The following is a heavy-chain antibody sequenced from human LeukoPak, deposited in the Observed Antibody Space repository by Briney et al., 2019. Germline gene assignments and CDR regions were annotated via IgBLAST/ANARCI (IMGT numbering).Heavy chain of an antibody. J-gene: IGHJ4*02. D-gene: IGHD3-22*01. CDR2: ISSSSSYI. V-gene: IGHV3-21*01. CDR1: GFTFSSYS. Sequence: GGSLRLSCAASGFTFSSYSMNWVRQAPGKGLEWVSSISSSSSYIYYADSVKGRFTISRDNAKNSLYLQMNSLRAEDTAVYYCARGGSLTDSSGYYYFDYWGQGTLVTVSS. CDR3: ARGGSLTDSSGYYYFDY.